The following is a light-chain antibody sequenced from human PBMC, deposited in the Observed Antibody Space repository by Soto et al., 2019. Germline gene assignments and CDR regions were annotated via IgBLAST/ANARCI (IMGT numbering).Light chain of an antibody. CDR3: ATRDDSLNGWV. Sequence: QSVLTQPPSASGTPGKRVTISCSGGSSNIGSHTVSWYQQLPGTAPKLLMHTNNQQPSGVPDRFSGSKSGTSASLAISGLQSEAEADYYCATRDDSLNGWVFGGGTKLTVL. CDR1: SSNIGSHT. V-gene: IGLV1-44*01. CDR2: TNN. J-gene: IGLJ3*02.